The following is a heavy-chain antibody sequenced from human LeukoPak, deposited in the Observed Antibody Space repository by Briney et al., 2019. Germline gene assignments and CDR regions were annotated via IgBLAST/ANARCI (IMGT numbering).Heavy chain of an antibody. V-gene: IGHV3-23*01. CDR2: ISGSGGST. CDR1: GFTFSSYA. J-gene: IGHJ4*02. D-gene: IGHD3-10*01. CDR3: AKTGWFGELLSLYFDY. Sequence: PGGSLRLSCAASGFTFSSYAMSWVRQAPGKGLEWVSAISGSGGSTYYADSVKGRFTISRDNSKNTLYLQMNSLRAEDTAVYYCAKTGWFGELLSLYFDYWGQGTLVTVSS.